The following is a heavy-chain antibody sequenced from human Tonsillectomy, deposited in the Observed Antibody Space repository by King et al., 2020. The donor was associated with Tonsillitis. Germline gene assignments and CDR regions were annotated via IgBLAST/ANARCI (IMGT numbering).Heavy chain of an antibody. J-gene: IGHJ4*02. CDR3: ARDYDFNDY. V-gene: IGHV4-4*07. CDR1: GGSMSGYY. D-gene: IGHD3-3*01. CDR2: IYISGNA. Sequence: VQLQESGPGLVKPSETLSLTCTVSGGSMSGYYWSWIRQSAGKGLEWIGRIYISGNANYNPSLKSRVSMSVDTSKNQFSLQLNSVTAADTAVYYCARDYDFNDYWGQGTVVTVSS.